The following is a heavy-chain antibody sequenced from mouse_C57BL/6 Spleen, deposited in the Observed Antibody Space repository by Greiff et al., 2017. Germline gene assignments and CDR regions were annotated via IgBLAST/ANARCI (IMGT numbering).Heavy chain of an antibody. Sequence: VKLQESGAELARPGASVKLSCKASGYTFTSYGISWVKQRTGQGLEWIGEIYPRSGNTYYNEKFKGKATLTADKSSSTAYMELRSLTSEDSAVYFCARRDGNYYDYWGQGTTLTVSS. J-gene: IGHJ2*01. CDR2: IYPRSGNT. CDR3: ARRDGNYYDY. D-gene: IGHD2-1*01. CDR1: GYTFTSYG. V-gene: IGHV1-81*01.